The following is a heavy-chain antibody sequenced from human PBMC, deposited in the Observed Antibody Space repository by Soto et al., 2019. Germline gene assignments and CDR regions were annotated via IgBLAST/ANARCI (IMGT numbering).Heavy chain of an antibody. CDR3: VRDLDASGSYYTDY. CDR1: GYTFESSG. CDR2: ISPHKGNT. V-gene: IGHV1-18*01. D-gene: IGHD3-10*01. J-gene: IGHJ4*02. Sequence: ASVKLCCKASGYTFESSGMSSVRQALGQGLEWMGWISPHKGNTNYAQKFQGRVTMTTDTSTSTAYMELRSLRSDDTAVYYCVRDLDASGSYYTDYWGQGTLVTVSS.